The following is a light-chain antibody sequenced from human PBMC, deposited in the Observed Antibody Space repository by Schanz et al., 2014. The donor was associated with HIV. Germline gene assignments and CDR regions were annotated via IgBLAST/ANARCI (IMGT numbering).Light chain of an antibody. CDR2: GAS. CDR1: QTVSNN. J-gene: IGKJ1*01. V-gene: IGKV3-15*01. Sequence: EIVMTQSPGTLSVSPGERATLSCRASQTVSNNLAWYQQKPGQAPRLLIYGASTRVTGIPDRFGGSGSGTEFTLTISRLEPEDFAVYYCQQYSNSPKAFGQGTKVEIK. CDR3: QQYSNSPKA.